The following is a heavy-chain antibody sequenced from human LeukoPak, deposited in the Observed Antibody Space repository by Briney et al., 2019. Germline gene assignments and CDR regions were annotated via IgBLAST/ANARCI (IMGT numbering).Heavy chain of an antibody. Sequence: SETLSLTCTVSGGSISSYYWSWIRQPAGKGLEWIGRIYTSGSTNYNPSLKSRVTMSVDTSKNQFSLKLSSVTAADTAVYYCAIDLGAVAGPGYYYYGMDVWGQGTTVTVSS. CDR1: GGSISSYY. V-gene: IGHV4-4*07. CDR3: AIDLGAVAGPGYYYYGMDV. CDR2: IYTSGST. D-gene: IGHD6-19*01. J-gene: IGHJ6*02.